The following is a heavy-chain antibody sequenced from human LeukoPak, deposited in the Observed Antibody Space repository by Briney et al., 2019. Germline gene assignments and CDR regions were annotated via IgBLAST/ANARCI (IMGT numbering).Heavy chain of an antibody. CDR3: ARPSFASYDSSGYYYFDY. V-gene: IGHV1-18*01. Sequence: ASVKVSCKASGYTFTSYGISWVRQAPGQGLEWMGWISAYNGNTNYAQKLQGRVTMTTDTSTSTAYMELRSLRSDDTAVYYCARPSFASYDSSGYYYFDYWGQGTLVTVSS. CDR2: ISAYNGNT. CDR1: GYTFTSYG. D-gene: IGHD3-22*01. J-gene: IGHJ4*02.